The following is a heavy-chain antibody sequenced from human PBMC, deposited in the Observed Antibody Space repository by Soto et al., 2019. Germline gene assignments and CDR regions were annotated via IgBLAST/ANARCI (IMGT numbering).Heavy chain of an antibody. J-gene: IGHJ4*02. CDR1: EFSFSDQY. V-gene: IGHV3-72*01. Sequence: PGGSLRLSCTVSAVSEFSFSDQYMDWVRQAPGKGLEWVGRSRNRVNNLSTAYAASVQGRFTISRDESKNTVYLQMHSLKTDDTAVYYCPRVDPSANSPDYWGQGTLVTVSS. D-gene: IGHD2-15*01. CDR2: SRNRVNNLST. CDR3: PRVDPSANSPDY.